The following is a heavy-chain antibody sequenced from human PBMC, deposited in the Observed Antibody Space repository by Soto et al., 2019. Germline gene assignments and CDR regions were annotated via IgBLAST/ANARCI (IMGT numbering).Heavy chain of an antibody. CDR3: ARVASIAAFY. Sequence: GGSLRLSYVASGFTFSNYWMSWVRQAPGKGLEWVANIKQDGNEKFYVESVRGRFTVSRDNAKNSLYLQMNSLRAEDTAVYYCARVASIAAFYWGQGTLVTVSS. CDR1: GFTFSNYW. V-gene: IGHV3-7*05. CDR2: IKQDGNEK. D-gene: IGHD6-6*01. J-gene: IGHJ4*02.